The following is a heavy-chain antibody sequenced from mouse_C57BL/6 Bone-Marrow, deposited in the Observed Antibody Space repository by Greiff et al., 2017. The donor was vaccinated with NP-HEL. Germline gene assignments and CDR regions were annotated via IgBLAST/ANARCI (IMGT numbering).Heavy chain of an antibody. CDR1: GYTFTSYW. Sequence: QVQLQQPGAELVKPGASVKLSCKASGYTFTSYWMHWVKQRPGQGLEWIGMIHPNSGSTNYNEKFKSKATLTVDKSSSTAYMQLSSLTSEDSAVYYCADWDRYYAMDDWGQGTSVTVSS. D-gene: IGHD4-1*01. J-gene: IGHJ4*01. CDR2: IHPNSGST. CDR3: ADWDRYYAMDD. V-gene: IGHV1-64*01.